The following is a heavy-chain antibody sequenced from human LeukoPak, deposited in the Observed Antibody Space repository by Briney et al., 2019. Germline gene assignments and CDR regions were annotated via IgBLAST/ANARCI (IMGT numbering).Heavy chain of an antibody. CDR3: ARSRFLGWLLSYDAFDI. V-gene: IGHV4-4*07. J-gene: IGHJ3*02. Sequence: SETLSLTCTVSGGSISSYYWSWIRQPAGKGLEWIGRIYTSGSTNYNPSLKSRVTMSVDTSKNQFSLKLSSVTAADTAVYYCARSRFLGWLLSYDAFDIWGQGTMVTVSS. D-gene: IGHD3-3*01. CDR2: IYTSGST. CDR1: GGSISSYY.